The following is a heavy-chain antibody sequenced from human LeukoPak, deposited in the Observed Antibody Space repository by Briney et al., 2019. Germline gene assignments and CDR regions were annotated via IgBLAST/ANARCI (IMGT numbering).Heavy chain of an antibody. J-gene: IGHJ3*02. CDR1: GGTSSSYA. CDR2: IIPIFGTA. D-gene: IGHD1-26*01. Sequence: ASVKVSCKASGGTSSSYAISWVRQAPGQGLEWMGGIIPIFGTANYAQKFQGRVTITADESTSTAYMELSSLRSEDTAVYYCARGVGLDNAFDIWGQGTMVTVSS. V-gene: IGHV1-69*13. CDR3: ARGVGLDNAFDI.